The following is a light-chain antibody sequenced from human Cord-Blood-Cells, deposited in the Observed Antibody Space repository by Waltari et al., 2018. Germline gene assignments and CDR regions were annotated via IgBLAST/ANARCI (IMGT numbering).Light chain of an antibody. Sequence: QSVLTQPPSVTGAPGQRVTISCTGNSSNIGAGYAHQWYQHLPGTAPKLLIYGNSNRPSGVPDRFSGSKSGTSASLAITGLQAEDEADYYCQSYDSSLSGWVFGGGTKLTVL. CDR1: SSNIGAGYA. J-gene: IGLJ3*02. CDR2: GNS. V-gene: IGLV1-40*01. CDR3: QSYDSSLSGWV.